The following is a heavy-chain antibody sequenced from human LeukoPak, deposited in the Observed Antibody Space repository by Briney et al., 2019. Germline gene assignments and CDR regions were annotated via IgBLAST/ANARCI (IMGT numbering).Heavy chain of an antibody. CDR3: ARDSPLGNWDY. D-gene: IGHD1-14*01. CDR2: ISTNNGNT. V-gene: IGHV1-18*01. J-gene: IGHJ4*02. Sequence: GASVKVSCKASGYTFTSYGITWVRQAPGQGLEWMGWISTNNGNTYYAQKLQGRVTMTTDTSTSTVYMELRSLRSDDTAVYYCARDSPLGNWDYWGQGTLVTVSS. CDR1: GYTFTSYG.